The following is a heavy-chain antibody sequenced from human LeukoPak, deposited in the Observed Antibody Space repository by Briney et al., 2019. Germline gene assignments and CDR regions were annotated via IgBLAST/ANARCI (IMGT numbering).Heavy chain of an antibody. J-gene: IGHJ1*01. Sequence: TETLSLTCTVSGGSISSYYCGWIRQPPGKGPEWIGYFDCIGNTHFIPSVKSRSTMSLDTSMRQFFLRLSSVTAADSAVYLCARGDYIRGNIHYNAEYFQHWGQGIPVTVSS. CDR1: GGSISSYY. CDR2: FDCIGNT. V-gene: IGHV4-59*01. CDR3: ARGDYIRGNIHYNAEYFQH. D-gene: IGHD5-12*01.